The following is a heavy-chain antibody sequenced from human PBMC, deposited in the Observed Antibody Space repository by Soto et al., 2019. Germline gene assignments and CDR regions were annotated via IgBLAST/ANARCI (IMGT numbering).Heavy chain of an antibody. CDR3: ASSFAGTTGTGIDY. CDR1: GFTFSSYA. CDR2: ISDDGSNK. J-gene: IGHJ4*02. Sequence: QVQLVESDGGVVQPARSLRLSCAASGFTFSSYAMHWVRQAPGKGLEWVAVISDDGSNKYYADSVKGRFTISRDNSKNTLYLQMNSLRAEDTAVYYCASSFAGTTGTGIDYWGQGTLVAVSS. D-gene: IGHD1-1*01. V-gene: IGHV3-30-3*01.